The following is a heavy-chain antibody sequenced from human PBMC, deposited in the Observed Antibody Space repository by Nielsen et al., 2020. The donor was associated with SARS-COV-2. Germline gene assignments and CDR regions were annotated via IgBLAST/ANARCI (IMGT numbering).Heavy chain of an antibody. V-gene: IGHV4-39*02. CDR3: VRLNRRILTPLALASLRFDY. D-gene: IGHD3-3*02. CDR1: GDSMSDSNYY. J-gene: IGHJ4*02. Sequence: SETLSLTCTVSGDSMSDSNYYWVWIRQPPGKGLEWIASIYYSGITYYNTSLKSRVTISIDTPKNHFSLRLNSVAAADTAVYYCVRLNRRILTPLALASLRFDYWGQGSLVTVSS. CDR2: IYYSGIT.